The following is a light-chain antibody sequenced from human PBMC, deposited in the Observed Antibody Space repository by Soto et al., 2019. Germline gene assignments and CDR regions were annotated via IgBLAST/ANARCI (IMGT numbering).Light chain of an antibody. Sequence: DIQMTQSPSSLSASVGDRVTITCRASQSISSYLNWYQQKPGKAPKLLIYAASSLQSGVPSRFSRSASGTDFTLTISSLQPEDFARYCCPKRYSRPLTFGGGSKV. J-gene: IGKJ4*02. V-gene: IGKV1-39*01. CDR1: QSISSY. CDR2: AAS. CDR3: PKRYSRPLT.